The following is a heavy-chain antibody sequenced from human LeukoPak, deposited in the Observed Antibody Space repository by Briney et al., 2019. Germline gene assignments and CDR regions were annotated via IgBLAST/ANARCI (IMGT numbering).Heavy chain of an antibody. D-gene: IGHD6-13*01. J-gene: IGHJ4*02. Sequence: PGGSLRVSCAASGFTFSSYAMSWVRQAPGKGPEWVSTISGSGGNTYYADSVKGRFTISRDNSKNTLWLQMNSLTAEDTALYYCAKGSLGSWYFFDYWGQGTLVTVSS. CDR2: ISGSGGNT. V-gene: IGHV3-23*01. CDR1: GFTFSSYA. CDR3: AKGSLGSWYFFDY.